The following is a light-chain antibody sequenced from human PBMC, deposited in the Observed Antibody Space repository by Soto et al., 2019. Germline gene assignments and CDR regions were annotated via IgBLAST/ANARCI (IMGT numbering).Light chain of an antibody. Sequence: EMVLTQSPATLSLSPGERATLSCRASQSVSSSYLAWYQQKPGQAPRLLIYGASSRATGIPDRFSGSGSGTDFTLTISRLEPEDFAVYYCQQYGSSAYTFGQGTKLEIK. V-gene: IGKV3-20*01. CDR3: QQYGSSAYT. CDR2: GAS. J-gene: IGKJ2*01. CDR1: QSVSSSY.